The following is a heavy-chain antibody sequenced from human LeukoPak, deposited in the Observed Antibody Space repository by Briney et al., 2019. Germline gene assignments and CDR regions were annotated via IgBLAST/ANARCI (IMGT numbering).Heavy chain of an antibody. CDR1: GGSISSYY. CDR2: IYTSGST. J-gene: IGHJ4*02. D-gene: IGHD3-22*01. Sequence: SETLSLTCTVSGGSISSYYWSWIRQPAGKGLEWIGRIYTSGSTNYNPSLESRVTMSVDTSKNQFSLKLSSVTAADTAVYYCARGMDSSGYYALDYWGQGTLVTVSS. CDR3: ARGMDSSGYYALDY. V-gene: IGHV4-4*07.